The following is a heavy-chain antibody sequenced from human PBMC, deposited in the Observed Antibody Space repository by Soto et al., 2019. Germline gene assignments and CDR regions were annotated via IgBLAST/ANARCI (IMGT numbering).Heavy chain of an antibody. CDR3: ARVSGYYSGAFDI. V-gene: IGHV3-7*01. J-gene: IGHJ3*02. Sequence: GGSLSLSCAASGFTFSSYWMSWVRQAPGKGLEWVANIKQDGSEKYYVDSVKGRFTISRDNAKNSLYLQMNSLRAEDTAVYYCARVSGYYSGAFDIWGQGTMVTVSS. CDR1: GFTFSSYW. CDR2: IKQDGSEK. D-gene: IGHD3-22*01.